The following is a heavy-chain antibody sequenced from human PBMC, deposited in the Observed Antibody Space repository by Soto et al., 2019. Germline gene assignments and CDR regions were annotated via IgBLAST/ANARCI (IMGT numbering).Heavy chain of an antibody. V-gene: IGHV3-7*03. D-gene: IGHD3-22*01. CDR1: GFTFSSYW. CDR3: ARDGDSSGYYKDYYYGMDV. Sequence: GGSLRLSCAASGFTFSSYWMSWVRQAPGKGLEWVANIKQDGSEKYYVDSVKGRFTISRDNAKNSLYLQMNSLRAEDTAVYYCARDGDSSGYYKDYYYGMDVWGQGTTVTVSS. J-gene: IGHJ6*02. CDR2: IKQDGSEK.